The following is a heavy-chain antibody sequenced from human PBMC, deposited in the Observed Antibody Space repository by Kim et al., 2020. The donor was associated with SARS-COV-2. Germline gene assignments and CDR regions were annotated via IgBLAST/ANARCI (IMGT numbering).Heavy chain of an antibody. D-gene: IGHD6-19*01. CDR1: GGTFSGYA. CDR3: ARVHRGAVAGTRAFDI. CDR2: IIPIFGTA. V-gene: IGHV1-69*13. Sequence: SVKVSCKASGGTFSGYAISWVRQAPGQGLEWMGGIIPIFGTANYAQKFQGRVTITADESTSTAYMELSSLRSEDTAVYYCARVHRGAVAGTRAFDIWGQGTMVTVSS. J-gene: IGHJ3*02.